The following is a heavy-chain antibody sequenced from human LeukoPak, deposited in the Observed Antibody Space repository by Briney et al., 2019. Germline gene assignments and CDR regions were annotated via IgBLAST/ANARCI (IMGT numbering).Heavy chain of an antibody. J-gene: IGHJ4*02. CDR1: GGSISSSGYY. Sequence: SETPSLTCTLSGGSISSSGYYWGWARQPPGNGLEWIGTIYYSGSTSYNPSLNSRPTISVDTSKNQFSLKLSSVTAADTAVYYCARAGNTAVPPYFDYWGQGTLVSVSS. CDR3: ARAGNTAVPPYFDY. CDR2: IYYSGST. D-gene: IGHD3-10*01. V-gene: IGHV4-39*01.